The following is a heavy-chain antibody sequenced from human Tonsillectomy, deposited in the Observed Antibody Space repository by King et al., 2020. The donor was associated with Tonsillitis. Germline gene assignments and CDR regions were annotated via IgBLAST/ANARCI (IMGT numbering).Heavy chain of an antibody. V-gene: IGHV3-33*08. CDR3: ARDWRRAVAASGAFDI. J-gene: IGHJ3*02. CDR2: IWYDGSNK. D-gene: IGHD6-19*01. CDR1: GFTFSSYG. Sequence: QLMQSGGGVVQPGRSLRLSCAASGFTFSSYGMHWVRQAPGKGLEWVAVIWYDGSNKYYADSVKGRFTISRDNSKNTLYLQMNSLRAEDTAVYYCARDWRRAVAASGAFDIWGQGTMVTVSS.